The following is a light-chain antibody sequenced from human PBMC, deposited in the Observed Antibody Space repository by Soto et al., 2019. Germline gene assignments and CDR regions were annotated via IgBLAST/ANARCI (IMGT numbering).Light chain of an antibody. CDR1: QNVSSNY. V-gene: IGKV3-20*01. J-gene: IGKJ2*01. CDR3: QYYGGYYGSSPRYT. CDR2: GAF. Sequence: EIVLTQSPGTLSLSPGERATLSCRASQNVSSNYLAWYQQRPGQAPRLLMYGAFIRATGIPDRISGSGSGTDFTVTISRLEPEDFAVYYCQYYGGYYGSSPRYTFVQGTKVDIK.